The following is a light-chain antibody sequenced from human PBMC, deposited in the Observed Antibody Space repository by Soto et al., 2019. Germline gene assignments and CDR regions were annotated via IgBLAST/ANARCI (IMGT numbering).Light chain of an antibody. Sequence: QSVLTQPASVSGSPGQSITISCTGTSSDVGGYNYVSWCQQHPGKAPKLMIYEVSNRPSGVSNRFSGSKSGNTASLTISGLQAEDEADYYCSSYTSSSTRVFGGGTQLTVL. CDR2: EVS. CDR1: SSDVGGYNY. J-gene: IGLJ3*02. CDR3: SSYTSSSTRV. V-gene: IGLV2-14*01.